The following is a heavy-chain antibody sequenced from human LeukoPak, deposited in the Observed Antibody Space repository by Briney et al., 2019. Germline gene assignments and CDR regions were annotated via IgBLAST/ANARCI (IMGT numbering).Heavy chain of an antibody. D-gene: IGHD3-22*01. V-gene: IGHV4-38-2*02. CDR2: IYHSGSA. Sequence: PSETLSLTCTVSGYYISSGYYWGWIRQPPGKGLEWIGSIYHSGSAYYNPSLKSRVTISVDTSKNQFSLKLSSVTAADTAVYYCARRAGNRFPPHYYDSSGYPYYFDYWGQGTLVTVSS. J-gene: IGHJ4*02. CDR3: ARRAGNRFPPHYYDSSGYPYYFDY. CDR1: GYYISSGYY.